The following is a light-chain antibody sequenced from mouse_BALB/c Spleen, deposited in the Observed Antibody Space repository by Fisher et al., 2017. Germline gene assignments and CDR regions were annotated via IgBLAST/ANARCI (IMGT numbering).Light chain of an antibody. CDR3: QQWSSNPFT. CDR2: KVS. J-gene: IGKJ4*01. Sequence: DIVMTQSTLSLPVSLGDQASISCRSSQSLVHSNGNTYLHWYLQKPGQSPKLLIYKVSNRFSGVPDRFSGSGSGTSYSLTISSMEAEDAATYYCQQWSSNPFTFGSGTKLEIK. V-gene: IGKV1-110*01. CDR1: QSLVHSNGNTY.